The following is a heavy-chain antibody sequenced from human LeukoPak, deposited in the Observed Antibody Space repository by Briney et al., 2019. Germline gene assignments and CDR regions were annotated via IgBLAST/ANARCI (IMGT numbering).Heavy chain of an antibody. CDR1: GYTFTSYG. CDR2: ISAYNGNT. Sequence: ASVKVSCKASGYTFTSYGISWVRQAPGQGLERMGWISAYNGNTNYAQKLQGRVTMTTDTSTSTAYMELSSLRSEDTAVYYCASSSGYYFLDAFDIWGQGTMVTVSS. J-gene: IGHJ3*02. CDR3: ASSSGYYFLDAFDI. V-gene: IGHV1-18*01. D-gene: IGHD3-22*01.